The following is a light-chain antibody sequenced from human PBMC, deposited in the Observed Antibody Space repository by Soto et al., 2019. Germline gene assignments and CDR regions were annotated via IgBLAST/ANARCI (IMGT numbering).Light chain of an antibody. J-gene: IGLJ2*01. CDR1: RSNIGAGYD. CDR2: GNT. CDR3: QSYDRSLSVI. V-gene: IGLV1-40*01. Sequence: QSALTQPPSVSGAPGQRVTISCTGTRSNIGAGYDVHWYQQLPGTVPKLLIYGNTNRPSGVPDRFSGSKSGTSASLAITGLQAEDEADYYCQSYDRSLSVIFGGGTQLTVL.